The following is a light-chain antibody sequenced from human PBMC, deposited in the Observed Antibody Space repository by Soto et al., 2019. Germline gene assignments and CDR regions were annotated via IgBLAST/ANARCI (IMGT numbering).Light chain of an antibody. CDR1: QSLVHSDGNTY. Sequence: DVVMTHSPLSLPVTLGQPASISCRSSQSLVHSDGNTYLNWFQQRPGQSPRRLIYKVSNRDSGVPDRFSGSGSGNDFTLKISSLQPEDFATYYCQQSYSTPLTFGHGKRLDIX. J-gene: IGKJ5*01. V-gene: IGKV2-30*02. CDR2: KVS. CDR3: QQSYSTPLT.